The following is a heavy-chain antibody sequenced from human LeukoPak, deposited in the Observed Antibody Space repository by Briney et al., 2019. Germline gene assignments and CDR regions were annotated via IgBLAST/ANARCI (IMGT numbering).Heavy chain of an antibody. D-gene: IGHD6-19*01. V-gene: IGHV1-18*01. J-gene: IGHJ4*02. CDR3: ARGTVSGGSPFDY. Sequence: ASVKVSCKASGYTFTNSGISWVRQAPGQGLEWMGWISAYNGDTNYAQNLRGRVTMTTDTPTGTAHMELRSLRSDDTAVYYCARGTVSGGSPFDYWGQGTLVTVSS. CDR1: GYTFTNSG. CDR2: ISAYNGDT.